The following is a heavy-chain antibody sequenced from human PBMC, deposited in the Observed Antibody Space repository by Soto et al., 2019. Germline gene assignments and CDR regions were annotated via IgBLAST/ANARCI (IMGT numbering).Heavy chain of an antibody. Sequence: GGSLRLSCAASGFTFSSYWMSWVRQAPGKGLEWVANIKQDGSEKYYVDSAKGRFTISRDNAKNSLYLQMNSLRAEDTAVYYCARARRDGYKDWYFDLWGRGTLVTVSS. D-gene: IGHD5-12*01. CDR2: IKQDGSEK. V-gene: IGHV3-7*01. CDR1: GFTFSSYW. J-gene: IGHJ2*01. CDR3: ARARRDGYKDWYFDL.